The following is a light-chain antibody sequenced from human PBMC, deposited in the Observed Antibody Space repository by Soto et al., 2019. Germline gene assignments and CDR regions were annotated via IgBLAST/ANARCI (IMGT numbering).Light chain of an antibody. CDR3: SSYTSSSPYV. CDR1: SSDVGGYNY. CDR2: EVS. Sequence: HSALTQPASVSGSPGQSITISCTGTSSDVGGYNYVSWYQHHPGKAPKLMIYEVSNRPSGVSNRFSGSKSGNTASLTISGLQAEDAADYYCSSYTSSSPYVFGTGTKFTVL. V-gene: IGLV2-14*01. J-gene: IGLJ1*01.